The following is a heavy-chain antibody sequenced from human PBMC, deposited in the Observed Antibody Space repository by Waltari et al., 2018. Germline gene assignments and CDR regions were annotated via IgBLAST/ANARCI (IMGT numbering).Heavy chain of an antibody. Sequence: EVQLVQSGAEVKKPGATVKLSCKVSGYTFTDYHIHWVQPPPGKGLEWMGLVDPEDGETIYAEKFQGRVTITADTSTDTAYMELSSLRSEDTAVYYCATLGTVTTYYYYYYMDVWGKGTTVTVSS. CDR2: VDPEDGET. D-gene: IGHD4-17*01. J-gene: IGHJ6*03. CDR3: ATLGTVTTYYYYYYMDV. V-gene: IGHV1-69-2*01. CDR1: GYTFTDYH.